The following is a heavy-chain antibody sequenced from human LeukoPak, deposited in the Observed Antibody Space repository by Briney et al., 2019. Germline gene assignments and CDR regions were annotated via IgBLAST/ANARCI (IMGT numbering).Heavy chain of an antibody. D-gene: IGHD6-6*01. J-gene: IGHJ6*02. V-gene: IGHV1-69*13. CDR3: ARGRMAAHPQAVDYGMDV. CDR1: GGTFSSYA. CDR2: IIPIFGTA. Sequence: SVKVSCKASGGTFSSYAISWVRQAPGQGLEWMGGIIPIFGTANYAQKFQGRVTITADESTSTAYMELSSLRSEDTAVYYCARGRMAAHPQAVDYGMDVWGQGTTVTVSS.